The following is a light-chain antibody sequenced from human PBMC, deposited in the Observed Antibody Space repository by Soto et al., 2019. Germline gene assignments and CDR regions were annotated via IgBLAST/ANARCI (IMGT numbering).Light chain of an antibody. CDR3: QQYYRYPRT. Sequence: AIRMTQSPSSLSASTGDRVTITCRASQGISRYLAWYQQKPGKAPKLLIYAASTLQSGVPSRFSGSGSGTEFTLTISCLQSEDVATYYCQQYYRYPRTFGQGTKVDIK. CDR2: AAS. CDR1: QGISRY. V-gene: IGKV1-8*01. J-gene: IGKJ1*01.